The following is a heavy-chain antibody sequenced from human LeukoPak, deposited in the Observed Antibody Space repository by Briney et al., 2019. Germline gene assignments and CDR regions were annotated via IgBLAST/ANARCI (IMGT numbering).Heavy chain of an antibody. D-gene: IGHD3-10*01. CDR1: GFTFSNAC. CDR3: ATDYKDGVIPRELGLPFYC. Sequence: GGSLRLSCAASGFTFSNACMSWVRQAPGKGLEWVAVMSYDDRNKNYAHSVKGRFTISRDNSKNTLYLQMNSLRAEDTAVYYCATDYKDGVIPRELGLPFYCWGQGLLVAVSS. J-gene: IGHJ4*02. V-gene: IGHV3-30*19. CDR2: MSYDDRNK.